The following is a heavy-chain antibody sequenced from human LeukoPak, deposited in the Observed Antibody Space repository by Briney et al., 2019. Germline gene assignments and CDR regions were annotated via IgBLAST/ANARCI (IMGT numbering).Heavy chain of an antibody. Sequence: PSETLSLTCTVSGGSISSGGYYWSWIRQHPGKGLEWIGYIYYSGSTYYNPSLKSRVTISVDTSKNQFSLKLSSETAADTAVYYCARDMAGSSSWALPIYYYYGMDVWGQGTTVTVSS. CDR3: ARDMAGSSSWALPIYYYYGMDV. CDR2: IYYSGST. CDR1: GGSISSGGYY. D-gene: IGHD6-13*01. V-gene: IGHV4-31*03. J-gene: IGHJ6*02.